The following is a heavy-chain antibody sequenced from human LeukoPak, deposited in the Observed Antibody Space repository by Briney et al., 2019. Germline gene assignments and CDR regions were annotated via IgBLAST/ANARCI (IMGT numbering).Heavy chain of an antibody. J-gene: IGHJ4*02. D-gene: IGHD2-15*01. CDR1: GGSIRSYY. CDR3: ASLRLEVDALYYFDY. V-gene: IGHV4-59*01. Sequence: PSETLSLTCTVCGGSIRSYYWSWIRQPPGKGLEWIGYIYYSGSTTYNPSLKSRVTISVDTSKNQFSLRLSSVTAADTAVYYCASLRLEVDALYYFDYWGQGTLVTVSS. CDR2: IYYSGST.